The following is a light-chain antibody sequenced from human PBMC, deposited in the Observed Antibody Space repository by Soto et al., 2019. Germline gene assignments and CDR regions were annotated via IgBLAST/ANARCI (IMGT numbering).Light chain of an antibody. CDR1: QSISSY. CDR2: ASS. CDR3: QQSYSTPRT. Sequence: DIQMTQPPSSPSASVGDRVTITFRASQSISSYLNWYQQKPGKAPKLLIYASSSLQSGVPSRFSGSGSGTDFTLTISSLQPEDFATYYCQQSYSTPRTFGQGTKVDIK. J-gene: IGKJ1*01. V-gene: IGKV1-39*01.